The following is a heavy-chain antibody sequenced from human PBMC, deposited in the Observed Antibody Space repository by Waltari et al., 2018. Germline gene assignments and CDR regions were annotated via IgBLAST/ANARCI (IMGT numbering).Heavy chain of an antibody. V-gene: IGHV3-49*04. CDR2: IRSKAYGGTT. D-gene: IGHD3-22*01. Sequence: EVQLVESGGGLVQPGRSLRLSCTASGFTFGDYAMSWVRQAPGKGLEWVGFIRSKAYGGTTEYAASVKGRFTISRDDSKSIAYLQMNSLKTEDTAVYYCTREEGYDSSGYYSDYWSQGTLVTVSS. CDR3: TREEGYDSSGYYSDY. J-gene: IGHJ4*02. CDR1: GFTFGDYA.